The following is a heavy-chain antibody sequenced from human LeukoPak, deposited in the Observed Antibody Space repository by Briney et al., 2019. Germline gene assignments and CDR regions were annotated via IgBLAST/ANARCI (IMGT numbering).Heavy chain of an antibody. J-gene: IGHJ4*02. V-gene: IGHV3-30*02. CDR2: IRYDGSNK. CDR1: GFTFSSYA. CDR3: ARVEHPSSSGYPYFDY. D-gene: IGHD3-22*01. Sequence: GGSLRLSCAASGFTFSSYAMSWVRQAPGKGLEWVAFIRYDGSNKYYADSVKGRFTISRDNSKNTLYLQMNSLRAEDTAVYYCARVEHPSSSGYPYFDYWGQGTLVTVSS.